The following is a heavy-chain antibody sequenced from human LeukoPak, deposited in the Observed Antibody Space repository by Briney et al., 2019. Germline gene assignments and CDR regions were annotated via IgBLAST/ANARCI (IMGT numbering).Heavy chain of an antibody. D-gene: IGHD5-18*01. CDR3: ARSPGRGYSYGYWFDY. CDR1: GFTFSSYE. V-gene: IGHV3-48*03. J-gene: IGHJ4*02. Sequence: GGSLRLSCAASGFTFSSYEMNWVRQAPGKGLEWVSYISSSGSTIYYADSVKGRFTISRDNAKNSLYLQMNSLRAEDTAVYYCARSPGRGYSYGYWFDYWGQGTLVTVSS. CDR2: ISSSGSTI.